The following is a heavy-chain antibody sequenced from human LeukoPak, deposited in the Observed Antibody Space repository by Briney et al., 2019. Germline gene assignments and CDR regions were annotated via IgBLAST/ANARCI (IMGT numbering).Heavy chain of an antibody. D-gene: IGHD6-13*01. CDR2: ISGSGGST. CDR3: AHPTEYSSSWYGNWFDP. V-gene: IGHV3-23*01. CDR1: GFTFSRYA. Sequence: PGGSLRLSCAASGFTFSRYAMSWVRQAPGKGLEWVSAISGSGGSTYYADPVKGRFTISRDNSKNTLYLQMNSLRAEDTAVYYCAHPTEYSSSWYGNWFDPWGQGTLVTVSS. J-gene: IGHJ5*02.